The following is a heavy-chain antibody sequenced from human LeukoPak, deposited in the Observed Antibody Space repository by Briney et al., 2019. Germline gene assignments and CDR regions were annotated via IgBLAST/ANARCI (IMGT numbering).Heavy chain of an antibody. CDR2: INAGNGKT. CDR1: GYTFTNYA. CDR3: ARGYYDLLTGHVVTYYFDY. Sequence: ASVKVSCKAPGYTFTNYAVHWVRQAPGQRLEWMGWINAGNGKTNYSQRFQGRVTLTRDTSASTVYMELRSLRSEDTAVYYCARGYYDLLTGHVVTYYFDYWGQGTLVTVSS. J-gene: IGHJ4*02. V-gene: IGHV1-3*01. D-gene: IGHD3-9*01.